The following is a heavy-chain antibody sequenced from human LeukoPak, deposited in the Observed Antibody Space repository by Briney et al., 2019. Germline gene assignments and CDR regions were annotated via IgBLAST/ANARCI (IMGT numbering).Heavy chain of an antibody. CDR3: ARAVAARVGIDY. Sequence: ASVKVSCKTSGGTFNNSAISWVRQAPGQGLEWLGGIMPLFGTAGYAQKFQGRVTITKDESTRTVYLELTSLTSDDTAVYYCARAVAARVGIDYWGQGTLVTVSS. J-gene: IGHJ4*02. V-gene: IGHV1-69*05. D-gene: IGHD6-6*01. CDR2: IMPLFGTA. CDR1: GGTFNNSA.